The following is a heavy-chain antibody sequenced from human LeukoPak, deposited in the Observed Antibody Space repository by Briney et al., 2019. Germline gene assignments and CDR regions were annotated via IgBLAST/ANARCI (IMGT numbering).Heavy chain of an antibody. V-gene: IGHV4-59*08. Sequence: PSETLSLTCTVSGGSISSYYWSWIRQPPGKGLEWIGYIYYTGSTNYNPSLKSRVTISVDTSKNQFSLKLSSVTAADTAVYYCARHGIIRRGNDAFDIWGQGTMVTVSS. J-gene: IGHJ3*02. CDR3: ARHGIIRRGNDAFDI. CDR2: IYYTGST. D-gene: IGHD3-16*01. CDR1: GGSISSYY.